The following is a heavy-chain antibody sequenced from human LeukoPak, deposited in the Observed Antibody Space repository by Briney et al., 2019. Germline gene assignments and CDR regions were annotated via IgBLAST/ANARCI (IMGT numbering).Heavy chain of an antibody. V-gene: IGHV1-8*01. D-gene: IGHD6-13*01. Sequence: ASVEVSCKPSGYTFTSYDINWVRQATGRGLEWMGWLNPNSGNKSYAQKFQGRVTMTRNTSIRTAYMELSSLRSEDTAVYYCARMALAAAGKSLGYWGQGTLFPVSS. CDR2: LNPNSGNK. CDR1: GYTFTSYD. J-gene: IGHJ4*02. CDR3: ARMALAAAGKSLGY.